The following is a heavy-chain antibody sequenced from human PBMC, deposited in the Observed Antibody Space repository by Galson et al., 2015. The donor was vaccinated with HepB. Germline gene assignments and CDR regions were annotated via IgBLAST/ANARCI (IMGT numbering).Heavy chain of an antibody. CDR2: MNPNSGNT. Sequence: SVKVSCKASGYTFTSYDINWVRQATGQGLEWMGWMNPNSGNTGYAQKFQGRVTMTRNTSISTAYMELSSLRSEDTAVYYCARGQKKPVRVTPFNMDVWGKGTTVTVSS. CDR3: ARGQKKPVRVTPFNMDV. J-gene: IGHJ6*03. CDR1: GYTFTSYD. V-gene: IGHV1-8*01. D-gene: IGHD1-14*01.